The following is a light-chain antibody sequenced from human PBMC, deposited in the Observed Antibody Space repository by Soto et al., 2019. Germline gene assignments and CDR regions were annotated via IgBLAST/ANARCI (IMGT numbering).Light chain of an antibody. J-gene: IGLJ1*01. CDR3: SSYSTGCSYV. Sequence: QSALTQPASVSGSPGQSIAISCTGTSSDVGGYKSASWYQQHPDKAPTLLVYDVSNRPSGVSNRVSGSKSGNTASLTISGLQAEDEADYYCSSYSTGCSYVFGTGTKLTVL. V-gene: IGLV2-14*03. CDR1: SSDVGGYKS. CDR2: DVS.